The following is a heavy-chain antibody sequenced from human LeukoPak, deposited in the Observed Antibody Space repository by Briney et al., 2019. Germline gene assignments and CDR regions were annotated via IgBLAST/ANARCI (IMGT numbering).Heavy chain of an antibody. CDR2: IWYDGSNK. Sequence: GGSLRLSCAASGFTFSRHWMYWVRQAPGKGLEWVAVIWYDGSNKYYADSVKGRFTISRDNSKNTLYLQMNSLRAEDTAVYYCARERVVDTAMVIDYWGQGTLVTVSS. J-gene: IGHJ4*02. D-gene: IGHD5-18*01. CDR3: ARERVVDTAMVIDY. CDR1: GFTFSRHW. V-gene: IGHV3-33*08.